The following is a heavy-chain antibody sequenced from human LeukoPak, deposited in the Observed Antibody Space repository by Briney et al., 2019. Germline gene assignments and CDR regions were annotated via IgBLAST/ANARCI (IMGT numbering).Heavy chain of an antibody. CDR3: ARSKKSIAAAGRHFDY. CDR1: GYTFTSYY. CDR2: INPSGGST. V-gene: IGHV1-46*01. J-gene: IGHJ4*02. Sequence: ASVKVSCKASGYTFTSYYMHWVRQAPGQGLEWMGIINPSGGSTSYAQKFQGRVTMARDTSTSTVYMELSSLRSEDTAVYYCARSKKSIAAAGRHFDYWGQGTLVTVSS. D-gene: IGHD6-13*01.